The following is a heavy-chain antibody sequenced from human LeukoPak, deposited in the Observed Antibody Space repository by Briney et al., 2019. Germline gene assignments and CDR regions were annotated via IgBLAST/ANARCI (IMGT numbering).Heavy chain of an antibody. CDR1: GDTFTSYY. J-gene: IGHJ6*03. CDR2: INPSGGST. V-gene: IGHV1-46*01. Sequence: GASVKVSCKASGDTFTSYYTHWVRQAPGQGLEWMGIINPSGGSTNYAQKFQGRVTMTRDTSTNTVYMELSSLRSEDTAVYYCARGPSITMVRGGQWYYYMDVWGKGTTVTISS. D-gene: IGHD3-10*01. CDR3: ARGPSITMVRGGQWYYYMDV.